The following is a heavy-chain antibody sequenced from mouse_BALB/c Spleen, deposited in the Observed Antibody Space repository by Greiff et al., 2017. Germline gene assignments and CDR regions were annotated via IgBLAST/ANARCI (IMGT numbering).Heavy chain of an antibody. D-gene: IGHD3-3*01. J-gene: IGHJ2*01. CDR2: INPGRGGT. V-gene: IGHV1-54*01. CDR1: GYAFTNYL. Sequence: VQLQQSGAELVRPGTSVKVSCKASGYAFTNYLIEWVKQRPGQGLEWIGVINPGRGGTNYNEKFKGKATLTADKSSSTAYMQLSSLTSDDSAVYFCARGGLGCYYFDYWGQGTTLTVSS. CDR3: ARGGLGCYYFDY.